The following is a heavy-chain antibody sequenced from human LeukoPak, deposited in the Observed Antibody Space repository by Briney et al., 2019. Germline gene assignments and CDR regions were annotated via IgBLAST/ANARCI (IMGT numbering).Heavy chain of an antibody. CDR3: ANLYCSGGSCYFYN. CDR1: GFTFSSYV. D-gene: IGHD2-15*01. V-gene: IGHV3-23*01. CDR2: ISGSGGST. J-gene: IGHJ4*02. Sequence: GGSLRLSCAASGFTFSSYVMSWVRQAPGKGLEWVSAISGSGGSTYYADSVKGRFTISRDNSKNTLCLQMNSLRAEDTAVYYCANLYCSGGSCYFYNWGQGTLVTASS.